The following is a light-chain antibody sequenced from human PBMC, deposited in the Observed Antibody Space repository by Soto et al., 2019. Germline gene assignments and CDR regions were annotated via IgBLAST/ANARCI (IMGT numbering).Light chain of an antibody. V-gene: IGKV3-11*01. J-gene: IGKJ1*01. CDR1: RSVSSY. Sequence: EIVLTQSPATLSLSPGERATLSCTASRSVSSYLAWYQQKPGQAPRLLIYDASNRATGIPARFSGSGSGTDFTLTISSREPEDFAVYYCQQRSNWPPWTFGQGTKVEIK. CDR3: QQRSNWPPWT. CDR2: DAS.